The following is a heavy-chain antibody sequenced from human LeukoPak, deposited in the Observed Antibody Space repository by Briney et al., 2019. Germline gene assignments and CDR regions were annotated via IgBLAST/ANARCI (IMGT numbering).Heavy chain of an antibody. J-gene: IGHJ4*02. CDR2: IIPIFGTA. V-gene: IGHV1-69*01. D-gene: IGHD5-12*01. Sequence: GASVTVSCKASGGTFSSYAISWVRQAPGQGLGWMGGIIPIFGTANYAQKFQGRVTITADESTSAAYMELSSLRSEDTAVYYCARGGSGHDLDYFDYWGQGTLVTVSS. CDR1: GGTFSSYA. CDR3: ARGGSGHDLDYFDY.